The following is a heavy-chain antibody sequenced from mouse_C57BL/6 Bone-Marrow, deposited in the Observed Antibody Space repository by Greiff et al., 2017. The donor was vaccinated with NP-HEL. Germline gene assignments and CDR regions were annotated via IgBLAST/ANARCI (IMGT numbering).Heavy chain of an antibody. J-gene: IGHJ2*01. CDR1: GYAFTNYL. Sequence: VQLQQSGAELVRPGTSVKVSCKASGYAFTNYLIEWVKQRPGQGLEWIGVINPGSGGTNYNEKFKGKATLTADKSSSTAYMQLSSLTSEDSAVYFCARIYGSSLYYFDYWGQGTTLTVSS. CDR3: ARIYGSSLYYFDY. D-gene: IGHD1-1*01. CDR2: INPGSGGT. V-gene: IGHV1-54*01.